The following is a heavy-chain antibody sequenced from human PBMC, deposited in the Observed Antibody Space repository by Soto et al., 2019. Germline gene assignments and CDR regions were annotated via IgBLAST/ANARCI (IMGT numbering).Heavy chain of an antibody. J-gene: IGHJ4*02. D-gene: IGHD2-15*01. CDR3: ATDSPGYCSGGSCYHFAY. CDR2: IKSKTDGGTR. Sequence: VQLVESGGGLVKPGGSLRLSCAASGFTFNNAWMNWVRQVPGKGLEWVGRIKSKTDGGTRDYAAPVKGRFTISRDNSKNTLYLQKNSLKIEDTAEYYCATDSPGYCSGGSCYHFAYLGQGTPVTVS. CDR1: GFTFNNAW. V-gene: IGHV3-15*07.